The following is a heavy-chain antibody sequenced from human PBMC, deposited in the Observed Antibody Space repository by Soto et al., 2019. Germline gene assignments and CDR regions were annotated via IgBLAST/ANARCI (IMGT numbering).Heavy chain of an antibody. CDR1: GGTFSSYA. CDR2: IIPIFGTA. Sequence: QVQLVQSGAEVKKPGSSVKVSCKASGGTFSSYAISWVRQAPGQGLEWMGGIIPIFGTANYAQKFQGRVTITADESTSTAYMELSSLRSEDTAVYYCARGFGNTVGATFMGGYYFDYWGQGTLVTVSS. D-gene: IGHD1-26*01. V-gene: IGHV1-69*01. J-gene: IGHJ4*02. CDR3: ARGFGNTVGATFMGGYYFDY.